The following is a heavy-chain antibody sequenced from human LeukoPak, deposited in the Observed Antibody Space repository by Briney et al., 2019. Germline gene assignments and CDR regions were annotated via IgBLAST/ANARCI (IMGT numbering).Heavy chain of an antibody. CDR3: ARVVVGYGDLQTDYFDY. D-gene: IGHD3-10*01. V-gene: IGHV3-66*01. CDR2: LYSNGRT. CDR1: GLIVSSNY. J-gene: IGHJ4*02. Sequence: GGSLRLSCAASGLIVSSNYMSWVRQAPGKGLEWVSVLYSNGRTFYADSVKGRFTISRDNSKNTLYLQMNSLRAEDTAVYYCARVVVGYGDLQTDYFDYWGQGTLVTVSS.